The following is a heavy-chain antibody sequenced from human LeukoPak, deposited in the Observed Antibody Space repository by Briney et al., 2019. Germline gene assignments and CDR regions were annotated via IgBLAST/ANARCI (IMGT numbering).Heavy chain of an antibody. CDR1: GFSINHYY. CDR3: ARGQSYCGADCYSD. V-gene: IGHV3-66*01. Sequence: GGSLRLSCAASGFSINHYYMTWIRQTPGKGLDWVSVIYTGGSTNYGDSVEGRFTISRDNSKNTLYLQMNSLRADDTAIYYCARGQSYCGADCYSDWGQGTLVTVSS. D-gene: IGHD2-21*02. J-gene: IGHJ4*02. CDR2: IYTGGST.